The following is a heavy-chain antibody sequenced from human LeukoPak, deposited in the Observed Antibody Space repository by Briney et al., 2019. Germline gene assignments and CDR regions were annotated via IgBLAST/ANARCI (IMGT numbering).Heavy chain of an antibody. V-gene: IGHV1-8*01. CDR2: MNPNSGNT. D-gene: IGHD2-15*01. CDR1: GCTFTSYE. Sequence: EASVKVSCKASGCTFTSYEINWVGQASGQGLDWMGWMNPNSGNTGYAQKFQGRVTMTRNTSISTAYMELSSLRSEDTAVYSCARGYCSGGSCFESYYYWGQGTLVTVSS. CDR3: ARGYCSGGSCFESYYY. J-gene: IGHJ4*02.